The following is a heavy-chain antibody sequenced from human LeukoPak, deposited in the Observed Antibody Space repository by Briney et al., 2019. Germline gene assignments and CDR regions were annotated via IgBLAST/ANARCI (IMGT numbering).Heavy chain of an antibody. Sequence: TGGSLRLSCAASGFIFSSYWMHWVRHAPGKGLAWVSRINTDGSSTSYADSVKGRFTISRDNAKNTLYLQMNSLRAEDSAVYYCARQLRRYYYDTSGYNDWGQGTLVTVSS. CDR1: GFIFSSYW. CDR3: ARQLRRYYYDTSGYND. V-gene: IGHV3-74*01. CDR2: INTDGSST. D-gene: IGHD3-22*01. J-gene: IGHJ4*02.